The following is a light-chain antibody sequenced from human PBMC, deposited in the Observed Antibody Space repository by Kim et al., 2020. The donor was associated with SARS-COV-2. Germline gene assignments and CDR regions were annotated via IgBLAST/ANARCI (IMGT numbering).Light chain of an antibody. V-gene: IGLV3-19*01. J-gene: IGLJ2*01. Sequence: ALGQTVRITGQGDNLGNYDASWYQQKPGQAPRLVFSGKNNRPSGIPDRFSASSSGNTDSLTITGAQAEDEADYYCNSRDNSGVHVEFGGGTQLTVL. CDR2: GKN. CDR3: NSRDNSGVHVE. CDR1: NLGNYD.